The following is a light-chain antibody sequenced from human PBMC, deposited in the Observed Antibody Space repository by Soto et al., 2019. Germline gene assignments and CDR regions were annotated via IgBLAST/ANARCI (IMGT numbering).Light chain of an antibody. J-gene: IGKJ1*01. CDR1: QSISSSY. Sequence: EIVLTQSPGTLSLSPGERATLSCRARQSISSSYLAWYQQKPGQAPRLLIYDASSRATGIPDRFSGSGSGTDFSLTISRLEPEDFAFYYCQQYSNSPRTFGQGTKVEIK. V-gene: IGKV3-20*01. CDR2: DAS. CDR3: QQYSNSPRT.